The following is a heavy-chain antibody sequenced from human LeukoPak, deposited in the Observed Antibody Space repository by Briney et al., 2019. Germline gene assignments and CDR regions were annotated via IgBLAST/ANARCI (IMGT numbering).Heavy chain of an antibody. Sequence: SETLSLTCTVSGGSLSSGSYYWSWLRQPPGTGLEWLGYIYYSGSTNYNPSLKSRVTISVDTSKNQFSLKLSSVTAADTAVYYCARARSTSCYFCFDYWGQGTLVTVSS. CDR3: ARARSTSCYFCFDY. J-gene: IGHJ4*02. D-gene: IGHD2-2*01. CDR2: IYYSGST. V-gene: IGHV4-61*01. CDR1: GGSLSSGSYY.